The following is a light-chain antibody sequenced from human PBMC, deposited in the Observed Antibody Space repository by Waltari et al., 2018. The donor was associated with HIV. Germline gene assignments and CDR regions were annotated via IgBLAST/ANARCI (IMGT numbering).Light chain of an antibody. CDR1: SRDVGVYNY. CDR2: DVF. Sequence: QSAPSQPASVSGSPGQSITISCTGSSRDVGVYNYVSWYQHFPGKAPKLIIYDVFHRSLGASRCFACTKSATTASTIISVLEHDDDGDYYCSSFTSATTVVFGGGTKVTVL. V-gene: IGLV2-14*01. CDR3: SSFTSATTVV. J-gene: IGLJ3*02.